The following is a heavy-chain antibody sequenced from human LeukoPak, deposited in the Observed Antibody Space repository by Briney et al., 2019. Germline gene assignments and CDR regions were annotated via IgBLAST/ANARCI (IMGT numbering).Heavy chain of an antibody. J-gene: IGHJ4*02. CDR3: ARNNTLMMYPRGGEDKGFDY. CDR1: GGSISSGSYY. Sequence: PSETLSHTCTVSGGSISSGSYYWGWIRQPPGKGLEWIGSIYYSGSTHYNPSLKSRVTISVDTSKNEFSLKLSSVTAADTAVYYCARNNTLMMYPRGGEDKGFDYWGQGTLVTVSS. V-gene: IGHV4-39*01. CDR2: IYYSGST. D-gene: IGHD2-8*01.